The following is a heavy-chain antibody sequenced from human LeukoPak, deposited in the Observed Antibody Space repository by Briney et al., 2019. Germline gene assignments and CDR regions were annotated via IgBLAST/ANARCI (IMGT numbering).Heavy chain of an antibody. J-gene: IGHJ3*02. D-gene: IGHD6-13*01. CDR3: ARARITLRYSSSWYGVLRAFDI. CDR1: GGSFSGYY. Sequence: PSETLSLTCAVYGGSFSGYYWSWIRQPPGKGLEWIGEINHSGSTNYNPSLESRVTISVDTSKNQFSLKLSSVTAADTAVYYCARARITLRYSSSWYGVLRAFDIWGQGTMVTVSS. V-gene: IGHV4-34*01. CDR2: INHSGST.